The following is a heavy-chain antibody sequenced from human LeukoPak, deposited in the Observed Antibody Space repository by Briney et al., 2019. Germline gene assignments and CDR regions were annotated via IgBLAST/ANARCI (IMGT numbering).Heavy chain of an antibody. CDR1: GFTFSSYS. CDR2: ITASGTAM. V-gene: IGHV3-48*02. D-gene: IGHD1-26*01. Sequence: GGSLRLSCAASGFTFSSYSMNWVRQAPGKGLEWVSHITASGTAMFYADSVKGRFTISRDNAKNSLYLQMNSLRDEDTAVYYCASSESYRFDYWGQGTLVTVSS. CDR3: ASSESYRFDY. J-gene: IGHJ4*02.